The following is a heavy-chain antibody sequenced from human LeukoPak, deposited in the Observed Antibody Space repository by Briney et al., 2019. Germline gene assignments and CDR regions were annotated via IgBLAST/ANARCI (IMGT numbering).Heavy chain of an antibody. Sequence: GGSLRLSCAVSGLTFNNYAMSWVRQAPGKGLEWVSAISKSGDHTYYAASAKGRFTIYRDNSKDTQYLQMNSLRAEDTAVYYCATSWGPDTSAFRWGRDGMDVWGQGTTVIVS. D-gene: IGHD3-16*01. V-gene: IGHV3-23*01. CDR2: ISKSGDHT. CDR3: ATSWGPDTSAFRWGRDGMDV. J-gene: IGHJ6*02. CDR1: GLTFNNYA.